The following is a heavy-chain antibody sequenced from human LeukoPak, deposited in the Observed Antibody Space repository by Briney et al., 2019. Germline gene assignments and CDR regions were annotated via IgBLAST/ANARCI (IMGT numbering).Heavy chain of an antibody. Sequence: PGGSLRLSCAASGFTFSGSAMHWVGQASGKGVEWVGRIRSKRNGYATAYAAWGKGRFNITREETKNTAYLQMNSLKTEDTAVYYCTRVFSGSYEFWGQGTLVTVSS. V-gene: IGHV3-73*01. CDR2: IRSKRNGYAT. J-gene: IGHJ4*02. CDR3: TRVFSGSYEF. CDR1: GFTFSGSA. D-gene: IGHD1-26*01.